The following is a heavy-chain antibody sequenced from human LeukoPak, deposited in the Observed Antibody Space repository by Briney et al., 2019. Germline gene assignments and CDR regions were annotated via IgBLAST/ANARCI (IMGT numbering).Heavy chain of an antibody. Sequence: GGSLRLSCAASGFTFSAYWMSWVRQAPGKGLEWVANIKQDGSEKYYVDSVKGRFTISRDNAKNSLYLQMNSLRAEDTAVYYRALGYYDSIGYYPSSYWGQGTLVTVSS. CDR2: IKQDGSEK. J-gene: IGHJ4*02. CDR1: GFTFSAYW. CDR3: ALGYYDSIGYYPSSY. D-gene: IGHD3-22*01. V-gene: IGHV3-7*02.